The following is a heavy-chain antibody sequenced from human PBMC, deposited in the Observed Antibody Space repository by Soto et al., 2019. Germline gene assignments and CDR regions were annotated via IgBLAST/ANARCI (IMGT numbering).Heavy chain of an antibody. CDR1: GFTFSSYA. V-gene: IGHV3-23*01. J-gene: IGHJ5*02. CDR3: AKDPGRLDWFDP. D-gene: IGHD2-21*01. CDR2: ISGSGGST. Sequence: GGSLRLSCAASGFTFSSYAMSWVRQAPGKGLEWVSAISGSGGSTYYADSVKGRFTIYRDNSKNTLYLQMNSLRAEDTAVYYCAKDPGRLDWFDPWGQGTLVTVSS.